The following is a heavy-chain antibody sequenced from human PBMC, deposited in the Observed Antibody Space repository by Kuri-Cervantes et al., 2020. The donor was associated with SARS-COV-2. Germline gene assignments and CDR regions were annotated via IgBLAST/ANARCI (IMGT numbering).Heavy chain of an antibody. V-gene: IGHV3-30-3*01. J-gene: IGHJ5*02. Sequence: GESLKISCAASGFTFSIYAMHWVRQAPGKGLEWVAVISYDGSSKYYADSVKGRFTISRDNSKNTLYLQMNSLRAEDTAVYYCAKAALGYCSGGSCYNNWFDPWGQGTLVTVSS. CDR1: GFTFSIYA. D-gene: IGHD2-15*01. CDR2: ISYDGSSK. CDR3: AKAALGYCSGGSCYNNWFDP.